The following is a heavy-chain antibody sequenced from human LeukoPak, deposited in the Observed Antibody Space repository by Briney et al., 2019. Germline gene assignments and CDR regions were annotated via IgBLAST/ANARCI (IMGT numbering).Heavy chain of an antibody. CDR2: INPGGST. J-gene: IGHJ6*03. Sequence: SETLSLTCAVYGESFSGYYWTWIRQSPGKGLVWIGEINPGGSTYFNPSLKSRLTISRDTSKNQFSLRLRSVTAADTGIYYCARGRLTAVSYYLDAWGKGTTVTVS. V-gene: IGHV4-34*01. CDR3: ARGRLTAVSYYLDA. CDR1: GESFSGYY. D-gene: IGHD2-21*02.